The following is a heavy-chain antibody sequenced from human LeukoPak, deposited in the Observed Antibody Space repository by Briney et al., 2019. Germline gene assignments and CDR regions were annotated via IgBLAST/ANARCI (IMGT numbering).Heavy chain of an antibody. CDR3: ARGGIAVAGTFGY. J-gene: IGHJ4*02. D-gene: IGHD6-19*01. V-gene: IGHV4-38-2*01. CDR1: GYSISSGCF. Sequence: PPQTLSPTCAVSGYSISSGCFWGWVRQPPGERLGWTGSIYHSGSTYYNSSLKSRVTISVDTPKNQFSLKLNSVTAADTAVYYCARGGIAVAGTFGYWGQGTLVTVSS. CDR2: IYHSGST.